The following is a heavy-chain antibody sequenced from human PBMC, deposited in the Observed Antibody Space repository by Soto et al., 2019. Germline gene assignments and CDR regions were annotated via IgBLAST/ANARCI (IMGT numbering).Heavy chain of an antibody. CDR3: ARCGAEAYYDFWSGYYIDY. Sequence: QVQLVQSGAEVKKPGASVKVSCKASGYTFTSYGISWVRQAPGQGLEWMGWISVYNGNTNYAQKLQGRVTMTTDTSTSTAYMELRSLRSDDTAVYYCARCGAEAYYDFWSGYYIDYWGQGTLVTVSS. J-gene: IGHJ4*02. CDR2: ISVYNGNT. D-gene: IGHD3-3*01. CDR1: GYTFTSYG. V-gene: IGHV1-18*01.